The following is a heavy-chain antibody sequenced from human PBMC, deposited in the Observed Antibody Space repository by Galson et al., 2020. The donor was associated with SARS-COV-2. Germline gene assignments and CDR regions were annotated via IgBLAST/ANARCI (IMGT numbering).Heavy chain of an antibody. V-gene: IGHV3-30*18. CDR1: GFTFSSYG. Sequence: GGSLRLSCSASGFTFSSYGIHWVRQAPGKGLEWVAVISDDGSNKYYADSVKGRFTISRDNSKSTLYLQMNSLRAEDTAVYYCAKGKWFGELLSPFDYWGQGTLVTVSS. D-gene: IGHD3-10*01. CDR3: AKGKWFGELLSPFDY. CDR2: ISDDGSNK. J-gene: IGHJ4*02.